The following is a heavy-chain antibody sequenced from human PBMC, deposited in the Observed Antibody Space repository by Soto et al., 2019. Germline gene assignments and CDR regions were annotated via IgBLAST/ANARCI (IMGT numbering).Heavy chain of an antibody. D-gene: IGHD2-8*02. CDR2: ILVGGST. J-gene: IGHJ3*02. V-gene: IGHV3-23*01. CDR1: GFTCSIYD. CDR3: AKATATGGGAFDI. Sequence: PRGSLRLSCASSGFTCSIYDMSWVRQAPGKGLEWVSTILVGGSTHYPDSVKGRFTISRDNSKNTVFLQMNNLTAGDTAVYYCAKATATGGGAFDICGQGTMVTVSS.